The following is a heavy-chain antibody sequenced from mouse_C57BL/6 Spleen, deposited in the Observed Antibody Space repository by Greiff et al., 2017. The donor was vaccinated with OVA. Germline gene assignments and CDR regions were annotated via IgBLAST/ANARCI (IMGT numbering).Heavy chain of an antibody. D-gene: IGHD1-1*01. CDR2: INPNNGGT. CDR3: ANYYGSSYGFAY. V-gene: IGHV1-26*01. CDR1: GYTFTDYY. Sequence: VQLQQSGPELVKPGASVKISCKASGYTFTDYYMNWVKQSHGKSLEWIGDINPNNGGTSYNQKFKGKATLTVDKSSSTAYMALRSLTSEDSAVYYCANYYGSSYGFAYWGQGTLVTVSA. J-gene: IGHJ3*01.